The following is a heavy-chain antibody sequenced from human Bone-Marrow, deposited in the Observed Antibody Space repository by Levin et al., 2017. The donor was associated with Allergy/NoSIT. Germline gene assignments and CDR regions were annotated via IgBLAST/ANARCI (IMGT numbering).Heavy chain of an antibody. CDR1: EFTFSNYG. D-gene: IGHD2-2*01. Sequence: GGSLRLSCAASEFTFSNYGMHWVRQAPGKGLEWVAVIWNDGSNKYYADSVKGRFTISRDNSKNTLYLQMNSLRAEDTAVYYCAREEDIVLVPAAMRYGMDVWGQGTTVTVSS. J-gene: IGHJ6*02. CDR2: IWNDGSNK. V-gene: IGHV3-33*01. CDR3: AREEDIVLVPAAMRYGMDV.